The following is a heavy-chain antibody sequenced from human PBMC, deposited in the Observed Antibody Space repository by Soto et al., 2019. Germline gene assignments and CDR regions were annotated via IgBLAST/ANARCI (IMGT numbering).Heavy chain of an antibody. CDR3: ARAREGSSGYYLDY. Sequence: QVQLQESGPGLVKPSQTLSLTCTVSGGSISSGGYYWSWIRQHPGKGLEWIGYIYYSGSTYYNPSPESRVTISVDTSKNPFSLKLSSVTAADTAVYYCARAREGSSGYYLDYWGQGTLVTVSS. V-gene: IGHV4-31*03. CDR2: IYYSGST. CDR1: GGSISSGGYY. D-gene: IGHD3-22*01. J-gene: IGHJ4*02.